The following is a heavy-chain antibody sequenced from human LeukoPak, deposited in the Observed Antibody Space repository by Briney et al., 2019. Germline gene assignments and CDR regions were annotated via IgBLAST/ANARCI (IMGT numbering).Heavy chain of an antibody. CDR1: GGSISPYD. Sequence: SETLSLTCTASGGSISPYDWSWIRQSPGKGLEWIGYIYYSGSTNYNPSLKSRVTISVDTSKNQFSLKLSSVTAADTAMYYCARHGGGGESYPRVFDYWGRGNLVTVSS. CDR2: IYYSGST. CDR3: ARHGGGGESYPRVFDY. J-gene: IGHJ4*02. V-gene: IGHV4-59*08. D-gene: IGHD1-26*01.